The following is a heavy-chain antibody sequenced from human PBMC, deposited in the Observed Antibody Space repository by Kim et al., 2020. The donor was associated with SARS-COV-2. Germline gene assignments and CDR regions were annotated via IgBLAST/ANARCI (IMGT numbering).Heavy chain of an antibody. CDR3: AREGEGFDY. V-gene: IGHV3-7*03. D-gene: IGHD3-10*01. Sequence: GCKKEYVDSVKGRFTNSRDTAKNSLYLQMNNLRAEDTALYYCAREGEGFDYCGQGTLVTVSS. J-gene: IGHJ4*02. CDR2: GCKK.